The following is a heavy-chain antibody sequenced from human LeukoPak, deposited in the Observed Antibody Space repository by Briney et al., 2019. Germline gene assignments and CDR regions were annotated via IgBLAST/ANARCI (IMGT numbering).Heavy chain of an antibody. CDR2: IYYSGSA. D-gene: IGHD3-10*01. CDR3: ASLVRGVIITTRYYFDY. CDR1: GGSISSYQ. V-gene: IGHV4-59*12. Sequence: PSETLSLTCTVSGGSISSYQWSWIRQPPGKGLEWIGNIYYSGSANYNPSLKSRVTISVDTSKNQFSLKLSPVTAADTAVYYCASLVRGVIITTRYYFDYWGQGTLVTVSS. J-gene: IGHJ4*02.